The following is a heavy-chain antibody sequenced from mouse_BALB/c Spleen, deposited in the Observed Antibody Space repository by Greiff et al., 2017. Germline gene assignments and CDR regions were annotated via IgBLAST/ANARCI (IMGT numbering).Heavy chain of an antibody. CDR1: GYSITSDYA. CDR3: ARYGRYAMDY. Sequence: EVHLVESGPGLVKPSQSLSLTCTVTGYSITSDYAWNWIRQFPGNKLEWMGYISYSGSTSYNPSLKSRISITRDTSKNQFFLQLNSVTTEDTATYYCARYGRYAMDYWGQGTSVTVSS. V-gene: IGHV3-2*02. D-gene: IGHD1-1*02. CDR2: ISYSGST. J-gene: IGHJ4*01.